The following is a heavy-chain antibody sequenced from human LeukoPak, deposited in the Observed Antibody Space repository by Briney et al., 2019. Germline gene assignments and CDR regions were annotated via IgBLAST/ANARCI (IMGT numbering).Heavy chain of an antibody. CDR2: MNPNSGKT. CDR1: GYTFTSYD. Sequence: ASVKVSCKASGYTFTSYDIHWVRQATGQGPEWMGWMNPNSGKTGYAQKFQGRVTITRNTSISTAHMEMSSPRSEDTAVYYFAGGPWDSAPDYWGKGTLVTVSS. CDR3: AGGPWDSAPDY. V-gene: IGHV1-8*03. J-gene: IGHJ4*02. D-gene: IGHD1-26*01.